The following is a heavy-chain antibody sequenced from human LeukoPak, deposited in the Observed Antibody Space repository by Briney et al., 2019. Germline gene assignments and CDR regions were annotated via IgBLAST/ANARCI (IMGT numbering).Heavy chain of an antibody. V-gene: IGHV3-7*03. J-gene: IGHJ4*02. D-gene: IGHD4-17*01. Sequence: GGSLRLSCAASGFTFSIYWMSWVRQAPGKGLEWVANIKQDGSEKYYVDSVKGRFTISRDNAKNSLYLQMNSLRAEDTAVYFCARGQTTVTNWGQGTLVTVSS. CDR3: ARGQTTVTN. CDR1: GFTFSIYW. CDR2: IKQDGSEK.